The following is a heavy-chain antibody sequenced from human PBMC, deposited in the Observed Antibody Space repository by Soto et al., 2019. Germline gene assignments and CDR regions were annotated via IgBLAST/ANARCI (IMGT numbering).Heavy chain of an antibody. Sequence: PSETLSLTCTVSGGSISSGDYYWSWIRQPPGKGLEWIGYIYYSGSTYYNPSLKSRVTISVDTSKNQFSLKLSSVTAADTAVYYCARAGGAAALFDYWGQGTLVTVSS. CDR3: ARAGGAAALFDY. V-gene: IGHV4-30-4*01. CDR2: IYYSGST. D-gene: IGHD6-13*01. CDR1: GGSISSGDYY. J-gene: IGHJ4*02.